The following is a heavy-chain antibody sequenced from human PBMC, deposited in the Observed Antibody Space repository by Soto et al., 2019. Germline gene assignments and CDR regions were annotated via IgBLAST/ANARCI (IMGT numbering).Heavy chain of an antibody. CDR1: GFTFSSYA. J-gene: IGHJ4*02. D-gene: IGHD6-19*01. CDR3: AKGEIAVAGTVPIDY. V-gene: IGHV3-23*01. CDR2: ISGSGGST. Sequence: GESLKISCAASGFTFSSYAMSWVRQAPGKGLEWVSAISGSGGSTYYADSVKGRSTISRDNSKNTLYLQTNSLRAEDTAVYYCAKGEIAVAGTVPIDYWGQGTLVTVSS.